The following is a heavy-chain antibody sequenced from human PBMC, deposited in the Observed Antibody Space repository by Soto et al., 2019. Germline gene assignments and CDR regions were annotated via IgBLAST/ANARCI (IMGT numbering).Heavy chain of an antibody. Sequence: GGPLRLSCTASTGFSFSSYLMSWVRQAQGKGLEWVAYIKKDGSEKWFLDSVKGRFTISRDNAKNSLYLQMNSLSTEDTAVYYCARGHYGLEVWGQGTTVTVSS. CDR1: GFSFSSYL. CDR2: IKKDGSEK. V-gene: IGHV3-7*01. CDR3: ARGHYGLEV. J-gene: IGHJ6*02.